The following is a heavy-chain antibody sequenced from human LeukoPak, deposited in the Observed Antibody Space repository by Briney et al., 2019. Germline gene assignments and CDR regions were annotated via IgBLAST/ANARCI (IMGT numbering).Heavy chain of an antibody. CDR1: GFTVSSNY. Sequence: PGGSLRLSCAASGFTVSSNYMSWVRQAPGKGLEWVSVIYSGGSTYYADSVKRRFTISRDNSKNTLYLQMNSLRAEDTAVYYCAGAFNYYYYMDVWGKGTTVTVSS. CDR2: IYSGGST. V-gene: IGHV3-66*02. J-gene: IGHJ6*03. CDR3: AGAFNYYYYMDV.